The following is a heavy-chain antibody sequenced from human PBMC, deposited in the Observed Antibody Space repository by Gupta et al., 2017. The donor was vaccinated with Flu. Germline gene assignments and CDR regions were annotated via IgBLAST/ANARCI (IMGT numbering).Heavy chain of an antibody. CDR1: GFSLSTSGVG. V-gene: IGHV2-5*02. D-gene: IGHD5-18*01. Sequence: QITLKESGPTLVKPTQTLTLTCTFSGFSLSTSGVGVGWIRQPPGKALEWLALIYWDDDKRYSPSLKSRLTITKDTSKNQVVLTMTNMDPVDTATYYCAHIPVDTAMAYYFDYWGQGTLVTVSS. J-gene: IGHJ4*02. CDR3: AHIPVDTAMAYYFDY. CDR2: IYWDDDK.